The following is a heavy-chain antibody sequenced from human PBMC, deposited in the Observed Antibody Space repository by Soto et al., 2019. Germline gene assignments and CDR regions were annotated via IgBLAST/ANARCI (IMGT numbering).Heavy chain of an antibody. CDR3: ARAKWLVLRESVGHYYYYMDV. J-gene: IGHJ6*03. CDR2: IYYSGST. CDR1: GGSISSYY. D-gene: IGHD6-19*01. Sequence: SETLSLTCTVSGGSISSYYWSWIRQPPGKGLEWIGYIYYSGSTNYNPSLKSRVTISVETSKNQFSLKLSSVTAADTAVYYCARAKWLVLRESVGHYYYYMDVWGKGTTVTVSS. V-gene: IGHV4-59*01.